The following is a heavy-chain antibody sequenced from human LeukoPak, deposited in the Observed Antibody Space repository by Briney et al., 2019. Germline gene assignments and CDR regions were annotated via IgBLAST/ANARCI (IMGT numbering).Heavy chain of an antibody. CDR1: GVSISSYY. D-gene: IGHD3-22*01. J-gene: IGHJ4*02. CDR2: IHTSGST. Sequence: SETLSLTCTVSGVSISSYYWSWIRQPAGKGLEWIGRIHTSGSTNYKPSLKSRVTMSVDTSKNQFSLKLSSVTAADTAVYYCARDRYYYDSSGPYGRFDYWGQGTLVTVSS. V-gene: IGHV4-4*07. CDR3: ARDRYYYDSSGPYGRFDY.